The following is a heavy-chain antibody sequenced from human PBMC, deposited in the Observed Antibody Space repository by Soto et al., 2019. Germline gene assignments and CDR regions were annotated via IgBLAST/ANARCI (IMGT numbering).Heavy chain of an antibody. D-gene: IGHD6-19*01. J-gene: IGHJ4*02. CDR3: ARVASSGWFYDY. V-gene: IGHV1-8*01. CDR2: MNPNSGNT. CDR1: GYTFTSYD. Sequence: ASVKVSCKASGYTFTSYDINWVRQATGQGLEWMGWMNPNSGNTGYAQKFQGRVTMTRDTSTSTAYMELSSPRSEDTAVYYCARVASSGWFYDYWGQGTRVTVSS.